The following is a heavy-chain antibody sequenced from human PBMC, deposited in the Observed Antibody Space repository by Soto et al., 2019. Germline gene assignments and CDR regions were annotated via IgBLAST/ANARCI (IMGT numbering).Heavy chain of an antibody. CDR1: GYTFTSYA. CDR3: ARDLGGGTDY. D-gene: IGHD2-15*01. J-gene: IGHJ4*02. Sequence: QVQLVQSGAEVKKPGASVKVSCKASGYTFTSYAMHWVRQAPGQRLEWMGWINAGNGNTKYSQKFQGRVTITRDTSASTAYMQLSSLRSEDTTVDYCARDLGGGTDYWGQGTLVTVSS. CDR2: INAGNGNT. V-gene: IGHV1-3*01.